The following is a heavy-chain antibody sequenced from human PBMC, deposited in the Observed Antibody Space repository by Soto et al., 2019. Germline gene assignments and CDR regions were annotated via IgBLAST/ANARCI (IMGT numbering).Heavy chain of an antibody. CDR2: ISSSSTTI. J-gene: IGHJ4*02. CDR3: ARCDGSATYCFFFAY. D-gene: IGHD3-10*01. CDR1: GFTFSTYS. Sequence: GGSLRLSCAASGFTFSTYSMNWVRQAPGKGLEWVSYISSSSTTIYYADSVKGRFTISRDNAKNSLYLQMNSLRAEDTAVYFCARCDGSATYCFFFAYWGQGTPVTVSS. V-gene: IGHV3-48*01.